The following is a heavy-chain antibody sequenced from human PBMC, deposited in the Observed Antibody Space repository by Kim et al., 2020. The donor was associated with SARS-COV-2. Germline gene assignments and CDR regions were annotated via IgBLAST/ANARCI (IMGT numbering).Heavy chain of an antibody. V-gene: IGHV3-11*01. Sequence: GGSLRLSCEASGFTFSDYYMNWIRQAPGKGLEWVSYLDTVGTNIFYADSVKGRFTISRDNTKKSLYLQMNSLRPEDTAVYYCARDLDGMDVWGQGTTVTVSS. J-gene: IGHJ6*02. CDR3: ARDLDGMDV. CDR1: GFTFSDYY. CDR2: LDTVGTNI.